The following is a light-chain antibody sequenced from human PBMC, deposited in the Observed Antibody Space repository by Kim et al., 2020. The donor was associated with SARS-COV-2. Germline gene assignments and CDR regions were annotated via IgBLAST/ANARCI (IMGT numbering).Light chain of an antibody. J-gene: IGLJ3*02. CDR1: SSNLGAGYN. V-gene: IGLV1-40*01. CDR3: QSYDISLSGLV. CDR2: GDD. Sequence: GVTISCAGSSSNLGAGYNVHWYQKLPGAAPKLLIYGDDNRPSGVPDRFSGSKSGTSASLAITWLRAEDEGDYYCQSYDISLSGLVFGGGTQLTVL.